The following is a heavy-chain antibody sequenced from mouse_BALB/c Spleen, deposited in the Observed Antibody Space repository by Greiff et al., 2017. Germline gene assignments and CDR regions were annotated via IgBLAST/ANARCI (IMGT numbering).Heavy chain of an antibody. V-gene: IGHV3-8*02. CDR1: GDSITSGY. J-gene: IGHJ1*01. CDR3: ARYLYGNWYFDV. D-gene: IGHD2-10*02. Sequence: EVMLVESGPSLVKPSQTLSLTCSVTGDSITSGYWNWIRKFPGNKLEYMGYISYSGSTYYNPSLKSRISITRDTSKNQYYLQLNSVTTEDTATYYCARYLYGNWYFDVWGAGTTVTVSS. CDR2: ISYSGST.